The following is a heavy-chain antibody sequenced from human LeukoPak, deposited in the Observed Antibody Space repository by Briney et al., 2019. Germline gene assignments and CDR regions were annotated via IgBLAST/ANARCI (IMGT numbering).Heavy chain of an antibody. V-gene: IGHV5-51*01. J-gene: IGHJ5*02. D-gene: IGHD6-6*01. CDR1: GYSLTSYW. Sequence: GESLKISCKGSGYSLTSYWIAWVRQMPGKGLEWMGFIYPGDSETKNSPSFQGQVTMSADKSISTAYLQWSSLKASDTAMYYCARRGTSSVFWFDPWGQGTLVTVSS. CDR3: ARRGTSSVFWFDP. CDR2: IYPGDSET.